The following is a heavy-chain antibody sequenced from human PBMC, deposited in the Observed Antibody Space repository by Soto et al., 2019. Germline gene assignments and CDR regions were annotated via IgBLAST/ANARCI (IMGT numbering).Heavy chain of an antibody. V-gene: IGHV1-18*01. CDR2: ISAHNGNT. CDR3: ARGRYGDY. Sequence: QVHLVQSGAEVKKPGASVKVSCQASGYAFTNYGITWVRQAPGQGLEWMGWISAHNGNTNYAQKLQGRVTVTRDTSTSTAYMVLRSLRSDDTAVYYCARGRYGDYWGQGALVTVSS. CDR1: GYAFTNYG. D-gene: IGHD1-1*01. J-gene: IGHJ4*02.